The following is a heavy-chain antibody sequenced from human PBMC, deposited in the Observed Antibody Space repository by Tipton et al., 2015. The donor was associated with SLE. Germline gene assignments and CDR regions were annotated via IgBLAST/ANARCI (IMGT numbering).Heavy chain of an antibody. CDR3: ATLPGRYQLLGDDF. CDR2: MKQDASEI. CDR1: GFMFSNYW. Sequence: SLRLSCAASGFMFSNYWKSWFRQAPGKGLEWVANMKQDASEIYYVDSVKGRFTISRDNARNSLFLQMNSLRVEDTAVYYCATLPGRYQLLGDDFRGQGTLVTVSS. J-gene: IGHJ4*02. D-gene: IGHD2-2*01. V-gene: IGHV3-7*01.